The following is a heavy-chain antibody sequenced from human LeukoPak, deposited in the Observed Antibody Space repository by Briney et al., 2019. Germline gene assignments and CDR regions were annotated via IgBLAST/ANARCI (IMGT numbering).Heavy chain of an antibody. Sequence: GGSLRLSCAASGFTFSSYAMHWVRQAPGKGLEWVAVISYDGSNKYYADSVKGRFTISRDNSKNTLYLQMNSLRAEDTAVYYCASASSNAYYYDSSGYPSFDYWGQGTLVTVSS. CDR2: ISYDGSNK. CDR1: GFTFSSYA. V-gene: IGHV3-30*07. D-gene: IGHD3-22*01. CDR3: ASASSNAYYYDSSGYPSFDY. J-gene: IGHJ4*02.